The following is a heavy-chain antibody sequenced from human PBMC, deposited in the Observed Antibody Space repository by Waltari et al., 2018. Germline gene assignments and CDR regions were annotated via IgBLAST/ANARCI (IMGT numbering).Heavy chain of an antibody. D-gene: IGHD1-1*01. CDR1: GFIFDDYA. CDR3: AKGHNWNDKTASFDS. J-gene: IGHJ4*02. V-gene: IGHV3-9*01. Sequence: EVQLVESGGGLVQPGRSLRLSCAASGFIFDDYAMHWVRQPPGKGLEGVSDISWNSGSIDYADSGKGRFTISRDNAKNSLYLQMNSLRAEDTALYYCAKGHNWNDKTASFDSWGQGTLVTVSS. CDR2: ISWNSGSI.